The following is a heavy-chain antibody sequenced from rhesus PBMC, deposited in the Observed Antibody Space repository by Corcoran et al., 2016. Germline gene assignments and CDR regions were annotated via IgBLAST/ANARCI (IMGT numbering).Heavy chain of an antibody. V-gene: IGHV2-95*01. CDR3: ARMVSAAGTGDAFDF. CDR2: FYGNDSK. D-gene: IGHD6-31*01. CDR1: GFSISPTGTG. Sequence: QVTLQESGPAPVKPTQTLTPTCTFSGFSISPTGTGVGWFRQPPGKALEWLASFYGNDSKYYSTSLKSRLTISKDTSKNQVVLTMTNMDPVDTATYYCARMVSAAGTGDAFDFWGQGLRVTVSS. J-gene: IGHJ3*01.